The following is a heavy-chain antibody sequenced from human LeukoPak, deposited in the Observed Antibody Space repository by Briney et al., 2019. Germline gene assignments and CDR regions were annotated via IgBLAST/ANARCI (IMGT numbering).Heavy chain of an antibody. D-gene: IGHD3-22*01. CDR2: IYSGGST. V-gene: IGHV3-66*01. Sequence: ETLSLTCAVYGGSVSGYYWSWVRQAPGKGLEWVSVIYSGGSTYYADSVKGRFTISRDNSKNTLYLQMNSLRAEDTAVYYCARDLYDSSGYYHDAFDIWGQGTMVTVSS. J-gene: IGHJ3*02. CDR3: ARDLYDSSGYYHDAFDI. CDR1: GGSVSGYY.